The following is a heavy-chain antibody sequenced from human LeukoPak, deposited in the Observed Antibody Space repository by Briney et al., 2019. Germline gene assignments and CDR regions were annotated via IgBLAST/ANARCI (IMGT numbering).Heavy chain of an antibody. Sequence: GGSLRLSCAASGFTVSNNYMSWVRQAPGKGLEWVGRIKRKTDGGTTDYAAPVKGRFTISRDDSKNTLYLQMNSLKTEDTAVYYCTTGNWGPYWGQGTLVTVSS. J-gene: IGHJ4*02. CDR3: TTGNWGPY. D-gene: IGHD7-27*01. V-gene: IGHV3-15*01. CDR1: GFTVSNNY. CDR2: IKRKTDGGTT.